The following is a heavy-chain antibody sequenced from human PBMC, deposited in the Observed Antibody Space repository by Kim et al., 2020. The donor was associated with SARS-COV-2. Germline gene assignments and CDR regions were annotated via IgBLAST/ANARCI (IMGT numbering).Heavy chain of an antibody. Sequence: GGSLRLSCAASGFTFSTYWMSWVRQAPGQGLEWVANIKEDGSQKYYVDSVLGRFTISRDNAKNSLYLYMNSLRADDSAVYYCARPWAPGHASDWPTWGQG. J-gene: IGHJ5*02. D-gene: IGHD6-19*01. CDR1: GFTFSTYW. CDR2: IKEDGSQK. CDR3: ARPWAPGHASDWPT. V-gene: IGHV3-7*01.